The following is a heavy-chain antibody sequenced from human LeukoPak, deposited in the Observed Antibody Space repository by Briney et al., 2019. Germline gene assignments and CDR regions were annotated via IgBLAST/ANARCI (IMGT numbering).Heavy chain of an antibody. D-gene: IGHD6-19*01. Sequence: SQTLSLTCTVSGGSISSGGYYWSWIRQPPGKGLEWIGYIYHSGSTYYNPSLKSRVTISVDRSKNQFSLKLSSVTAADTVVYYCARNGPEWLNAFDIWGQGTMVTVSS. CDR1: GGSISSGGYY. CDR2: IYHSGST. J-gene: IGHJ3*02. V-gene: IGHV4-30-2*01. CDR3: ARNGPEWLNAFDI.